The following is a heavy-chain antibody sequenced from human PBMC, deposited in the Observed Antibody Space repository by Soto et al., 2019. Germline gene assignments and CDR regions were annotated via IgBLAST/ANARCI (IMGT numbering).Heavy chain of an antibody. V-gene: IGHV1-3*01. D-gene: IGHD3-3*01. CDR3: AKDQIGVVNYHYFAMDV. J-gene: IGHJ6*02. CDR1: GYTFIDYS. CDR2: INVGNGNT. Sequence: QVQLVQSGAEMKKPGASVKISCEASGYTFIDYSIVWVRQAPGQRFEWMGWINVGNGNTKYSQKFQGRVTLTRDTSASTVYLEVSSLGSEDTAVYYCAKDQIGVVNYHYFAMDVWGQGTTVTVSS.